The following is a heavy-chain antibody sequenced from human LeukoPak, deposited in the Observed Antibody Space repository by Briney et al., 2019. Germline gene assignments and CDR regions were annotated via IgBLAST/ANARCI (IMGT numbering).Heavy chain of an antibody. CDR1: GGSISSSSYY. V-gene: IGHV4-61*05. CDR2: IYYSGST. D-gene: IGHD5-18*01. Sequence: SETLSLTCTVSGGSISSSSYYWGRIRQPPGKGLEWIGYIYYSGSTNYNPSLKSRISISVDTSKNQFSLKLSSVTAADTAVYYCARTTEGGYTYNYFYYYYMDVWGKGTTVTISS. CDR3: ARTTEGGYTYNYFYYYYMDV. J-gene: IGHJ6*03.